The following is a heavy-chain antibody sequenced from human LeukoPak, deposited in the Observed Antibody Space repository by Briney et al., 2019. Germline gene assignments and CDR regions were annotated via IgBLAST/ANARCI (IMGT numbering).Heavy chain of an antibody. Sequence: PGGSLRLSCAASGFTFSSYWMSWVRQAPGKGLEWVANIDQDGSEKYYVDSVRGRFTISRDNAKNSLSLQMNSLRAEDTAVYYCARDRYCSGGSCYSKYYYYGMDVWGQGTTVTASS. J-gene: IGHJ6*02. D-gene: IGHD2-15*01. CDR2: IDQDGSEK. V-gene: IGHV3-7*01. CDR1: GFTFSSYW. CDR3: ARDRYCSGGSCYSKYYYYGMDV.